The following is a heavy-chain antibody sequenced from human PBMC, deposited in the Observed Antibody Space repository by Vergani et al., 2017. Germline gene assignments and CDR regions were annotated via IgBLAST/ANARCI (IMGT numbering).Heavy chain of an antibody. CDR2: MNPNSGNT. V-gene: IGHV1-8*01. Sequence: QVQLVQSGAEGKKPGASVKVSCKASGYTLTSYDINWVRQATGQGLEWMGWMNPNSGNTGYAQKFQGRVTMTRNTSISTAYMELSSLRSEDTAVYYCARGPTYYDFWSGPYYYYMDVWGKGTTVTVSS. CDR3: ARGPTYYDFWSGPYYYYMDV. J-gene: IGHJ6*03. CDR1: GYTLTSYD. D-gene: IGHD3-3*01.